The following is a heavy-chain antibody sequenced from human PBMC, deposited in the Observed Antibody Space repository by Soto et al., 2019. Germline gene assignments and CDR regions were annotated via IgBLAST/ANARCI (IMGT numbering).Heavy chain of an antibody. V-gene: IGHV5-10-1*01. Sequence: GESLKISCKGSGYSFTSYWISWVRQMPGKGLEWMGRIDPSDSYTNYSPSFQGHVTISADKSISTAYLQWSSLKASDTAMYYCALLARIAVAGDLDAFDIWGQGTMVTVSS. CDR3: ALLARIAVAGDLDAFDI. CDR2: IDPSDSYT. D-gene: IGHD6-19*01. J-gene: IGHJ3*02. CDR1: GYSFTSYW.